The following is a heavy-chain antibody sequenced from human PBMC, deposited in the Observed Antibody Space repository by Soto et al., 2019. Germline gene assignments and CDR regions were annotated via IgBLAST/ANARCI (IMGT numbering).Heavy chain of an antibody. D-gene: IGHD1-26*01. V-gene: IGHV1-18*01. CDR1: GYTFTSYG. CDR2: ISAYNGNT. J-gene: IGHJ3*02. Sequence: QVQLVQSGAEVKKPGASVKVSCKASGYTFTSYGISWVRQAPGQWLEWMGWISAYNGNTNYAQKLQGRVTMTTDTSKSTAYMERRSLRSDDTAVYYCARNSGSYLDAFDIWGQGTMVTVSS. CDR3: ARNSGSYLDAFDI.